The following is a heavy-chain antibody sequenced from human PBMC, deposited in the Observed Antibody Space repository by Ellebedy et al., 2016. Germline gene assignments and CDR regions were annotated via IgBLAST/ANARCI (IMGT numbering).Heavy chain of an antibody. CDR2: ISSSSSYI. J-gene: IGHJ4*02. V-gene: IGHV3-21*04. CDR1: GFTFSSYS. CDR3: ARDLRSFDY. Sequence: GESLKISXAASGFTFSSYSMNWVRQAPGKGLEWVSSISSSSSYIYYADSVKGRFTISRDNAKNSLYLQMNSLRAEDTAVYYCARDLRSFDYWGQGTLVTVSS.